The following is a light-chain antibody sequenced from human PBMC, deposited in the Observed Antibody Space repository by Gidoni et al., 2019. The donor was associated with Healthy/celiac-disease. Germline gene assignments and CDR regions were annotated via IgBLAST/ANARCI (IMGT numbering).Light chain of an antibody. CDR1: HSVRSSY. CDR2: GSS. CDR3: QQYGSSPYT. J-gene: IGKJ2*01. Sequence: EIVLTQSPGTLSLSPGERATLSCRSSHSVRSSYLAWYQQKPGQAPRLLIYGSSSRDTGIPDRFSGSGSGTDFTLTISRLDPEDFAVYYCQQYGSSPYTFGQGTKLEIK. V-gene: IGKV3-20*01.